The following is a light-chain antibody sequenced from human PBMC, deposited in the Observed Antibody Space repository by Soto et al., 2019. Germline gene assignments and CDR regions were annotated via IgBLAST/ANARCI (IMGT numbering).Light chain of an antibody. J-gene: IGKJ1*01. CDR2: GAS. CDR1: QSVDSSY. Sequence: EIVLTQSPCTLSLSPGERATLPCRASQSVDSSYLAWYQQKPGQAPRLLIYGASSRATGIPDRFSGSGSGTDFTLTISRLEPEDFAVYYCQQYGSSPLTFGQGTRVEIK. CDR3: QQYGSSPLT. V-gene: IGKV3-20*01.